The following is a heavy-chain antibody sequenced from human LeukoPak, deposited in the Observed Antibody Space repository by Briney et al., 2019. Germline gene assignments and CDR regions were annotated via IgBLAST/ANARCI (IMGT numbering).Heavy chain of an antibody. V-gene: IGHV3-7*01. D-gene: IGHD3-3*01. CDR3: ARDVGIWSGPGFDY. CDR2: IKQDGSEK. J-gene: IGHJ4*02. CDR1: GFTFSSYW. Sequence: GGSLRLSCAASGFTFSSYWMSWVRQAPGKGLEWVANIKQDGSEKYYVDSVKGRFTISRDNAKNSLYLQMNSLRAEDTAVYYCARDVGIWSGPGFDYWGQGTLVTVSS.